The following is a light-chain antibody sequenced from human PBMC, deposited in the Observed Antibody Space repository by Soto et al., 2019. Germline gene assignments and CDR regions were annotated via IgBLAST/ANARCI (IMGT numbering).Light chain of an antibody. CDR1: SNDIGAYKY. CDR2: EVS. CDR3: SSYTTGSTLYV. J-gene: IGLJ1*01. Sequence: QSALTQPASVSGSPGQSITISCTGSSNDIGAYKYVSWYQQYPGKAPKLIIFEVSNRPSGVSNRFSGSKSGNTASLNIAGLQAEDEADYHCSSYTTGSTLYVFGGGTKLTVL. V-gene: IGLV2-14*01.